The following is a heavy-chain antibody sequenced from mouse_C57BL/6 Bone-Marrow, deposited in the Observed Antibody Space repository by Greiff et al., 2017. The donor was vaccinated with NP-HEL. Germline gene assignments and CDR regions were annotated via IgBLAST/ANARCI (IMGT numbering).Heavy chain of an antibody. CDR3: AVPLYYGSKDWYFDV. D-gene: IGHD1-1*01. CDR2: IYPGSGST. V-gene: IGHV1-55*01. J-gene: IGHJ1*03. Sequence: KPGHGLEWIGDIYPGSGSTNYNEKFKSKATLTVDTSSSTAYMQLSSLTSEDSAVYYCAVPLYYGSKDWYFDVWGTGTTVTVSS.